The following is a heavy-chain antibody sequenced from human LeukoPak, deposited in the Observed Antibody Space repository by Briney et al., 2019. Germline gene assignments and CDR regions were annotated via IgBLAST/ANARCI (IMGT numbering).Heavy chain of an antibody. CDR3: ARALGWFDP. CDR2: IYYSGST. V-gene: IGHV4-59*01. Sequence: SETLSLTCTVSGGSISSYYWSWIRQPPGKGLEWIGYIYYSGSTNYNPSLKSRVTISVDTSKNQFSLKLSSGTAADTAVYYCARALGWFDPWGQGTLVTVSS. CDR1: GGSISSYY. J-gene: IGHJ5*02.